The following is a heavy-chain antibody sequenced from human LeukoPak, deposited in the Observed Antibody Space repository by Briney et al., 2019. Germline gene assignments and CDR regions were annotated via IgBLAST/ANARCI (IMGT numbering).Heavy chain of an antibody. CDR1: GFTFGDYW. Sequence: PGGSLRLSCAASGFTFGDYWMHWVRHAPGKGLVWVSRIISDGSSASYADSVKGRFTMSRDNAKNTLHLQMNSLRVEDTAVYYCVRDSNYHPDCWGQGTLVTVSS. J-gene: IGHJ4*02. CDR3: VRDSNYHPDC. CDR2: IISDGSSA. D-gene: IGHD4-11*01. V-gene: IGHV3-74*01.